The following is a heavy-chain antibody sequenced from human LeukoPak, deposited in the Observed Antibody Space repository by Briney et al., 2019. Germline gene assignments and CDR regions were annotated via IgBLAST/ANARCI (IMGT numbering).Heavy chain of an antibody. CDR1: GFTFSSYG. J-gene: IGHJ3*02. V-gene: IGHV3-30*02. D-gene: IGHD6-6*01. Sequence: GGSLRLSCAASGFTFSSYGMHWVRQAPGKGLEWVAFIRYDGSNKYYADSVKGRFTISRDNAKNSLYLQMNSLRAEDTAVYYCARDSPYIAARRADAFDIWGQGTMVTVSS. CDR3: ARDSPYIAARRADAFDI. CDR2: IRYDGSNK.